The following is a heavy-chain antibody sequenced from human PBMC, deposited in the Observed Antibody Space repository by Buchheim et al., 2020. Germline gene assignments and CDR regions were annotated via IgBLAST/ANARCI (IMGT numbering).Heavy chain of an antibody. V-gene: IGHV2-70*01. CDR3: ARATRAYSWFDP. J-gene: IGHJ5*02. CDR2: IDWDGDE. CDR1: GFSLCTGGMC. Sequence: QVTLRESGPALVKPTQTLTLTCTFSGFSLCTGGMCVSWIRQPPGKALEWLALIDWDGDEYYSKSLRTRLTISKDTSKNQVVLTTTNMDPVDTATYYCARATRAYSWFDPWGQGTL. D-gene: IGHD2-2*01.